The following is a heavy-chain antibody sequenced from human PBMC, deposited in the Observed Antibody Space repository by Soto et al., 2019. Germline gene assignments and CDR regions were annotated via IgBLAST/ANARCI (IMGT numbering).Heavy chain of an antibody. CDR3: ARDLSIMGNWFEP. V-gene: IGHV1-18*01. CDR2: ISPYNGNT. D-gene: IGHD2-2*01. CDR1: GYTFTSYG. J-gene: IGHJ5*02. Sequence: QIHLVQSGGEVKKPGASVKVSCKASGYTFTSYGIIWVRQAPGQGLEWMGWISPYNGNTNYAQNFQGRVTLTTDTSTSTAYMELRNLRSDATAVYYCARDLSIMGNWFEPWGQGTLVTVSS.